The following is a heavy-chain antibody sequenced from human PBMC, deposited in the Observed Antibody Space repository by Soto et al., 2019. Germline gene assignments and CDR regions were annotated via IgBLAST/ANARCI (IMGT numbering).Heavy chain of an antibody. CDR3: ATGGSGYSYGVDY. J-gene: IGHJ4*02. CDR1: GFTFSSYG. D-gene: IGHD5-18*01. V-gene: IGHV3-33*01. Sequence: QVQLVESGGGVVQPGRSLRLSCAASGFTFSSYGMHWVRQAPGKGLEWVAVIWYDGSNKYYADSVKGRFTISRDNSKNTLYLQMNSLRAEDTAVYYYATGGSGYSYGVDYWGQGTLVTVSS. CDR2: IWYDGSNK.